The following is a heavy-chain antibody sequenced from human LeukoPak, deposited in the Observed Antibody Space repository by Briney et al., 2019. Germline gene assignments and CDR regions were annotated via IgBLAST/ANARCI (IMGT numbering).Heavy chain of an antibody. J-gene: IGHJ6*02. CDR2: INPNSGGT. CDR1: GYTFTGYY. D-gene: IGHD3-16*01. CDR3: ARDYAGYYYYGMDV. V-gene: IGHV1-2*02. Sequence: ASVTVSCKASGYTFTGYYMHWVRQAPGQGLEWMGWINPNSGGTNYAQKFQGRVTMTRDTSISTAYMELSRLRSDDTAVYYCARDYAGYYYYGMDVWGQGTTVTVSS.